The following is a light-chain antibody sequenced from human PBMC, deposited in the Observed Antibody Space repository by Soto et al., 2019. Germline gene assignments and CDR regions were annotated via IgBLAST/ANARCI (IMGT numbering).Light chain of an antibody. V-gene: IGKV1-27*01. J-gene: IGKJ1*01. CDR2: AAS. Sequence: DIPMTQSPSSLSASIGDRVTISCRASQGISNDLAWYQQKPGKVPYLLIYAASTSHSGVPSRFRGSGSGTDFTLTISSLQPEDVATYYCQSYNSAPRTFGQGTKVDI. CDR3: QSYNSAPRT. CDR1: QGISND.